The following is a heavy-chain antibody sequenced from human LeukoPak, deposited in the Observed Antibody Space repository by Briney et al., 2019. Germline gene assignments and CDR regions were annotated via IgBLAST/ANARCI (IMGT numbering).Heavy chain of an antibody. CDR3: AKGSSGYFADL. Sequence: GGSLRLSCAASGFTFSNYWMHWVRQAPGKGLVWVSRINSDGSSTSYADSVKGRFTISRDNAKNTLYLQMSSLRAEDTALYYCAKGSSGYFADLWGQGTLVTVSS. D-gene: IGHD3-22*01. CDR2: INSDGSST. J-gene: IGHJ5*02. CDR1: GFTFSNYW. V-gene: IGHV3-74*01.